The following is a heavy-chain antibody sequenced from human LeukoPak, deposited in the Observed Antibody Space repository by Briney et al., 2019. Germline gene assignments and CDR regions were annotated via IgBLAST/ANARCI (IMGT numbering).Heavy chain of an antibody. J-gene: IGHJ4*02. V-gene: IGHV3-7*01. D-gene: IGHD6-13*01. Sequence: GGSLRLSCAASGFTFSSYWMSWVRQAPGKGLEWVANIKQDGSEKYYVDSVKGRFTISRDNAKDSLYLQMNSLRAEDTAVYYCARDHRAAAGTMGYWGQGTLVTVSS. CDR1: GFTFSSYW. CDR2: IKQDGSEK. CDR3: ARDHRAAAGTMGY.